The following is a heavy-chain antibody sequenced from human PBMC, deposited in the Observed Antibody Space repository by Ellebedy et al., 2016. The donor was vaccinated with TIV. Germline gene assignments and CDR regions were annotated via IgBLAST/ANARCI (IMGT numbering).Heavy chain of an antibody. V-gene: IGHV3-33*01. CDR2: IWYDGSNK. CDR3: ARDRFEEQQLVRGFDY. D-gene: IGHD6-13*01. Sequence: GESLKISCAASGFTFSSYGMHWVRQAPGKGLEWVAVIWYDGSNKYYADSVKGRFTISRDNSKNTLYLQMNSLRAEDTAVYYCARDRFEEQQLVRGFDYWGQGTLVTVSS. CDR1: GFTFSSYG. J-gene: IGHJ4*02.